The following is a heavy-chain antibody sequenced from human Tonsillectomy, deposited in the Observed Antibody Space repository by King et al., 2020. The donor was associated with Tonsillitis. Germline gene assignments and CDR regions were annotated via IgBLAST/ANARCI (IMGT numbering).Heavy chain of an antibody. Sequence: VQLQESGPGLVKPSETLSLTCTVSVGSISSYYWSWIRQPPGKELEWIGHIYYSGSTNYNPSLKSRVTISLETSKNQFSLKLSSVTAADTAVYYCARIHNSVTNAFDIWGQGTMVTVSS. J-gene: IGHJ3*02. CDR3: ARIHNSVTNAFDI. D-gene: IGHD4-17*01. CDR1: VGSISSYY. CDR2: IYYSGST. V-gene: IGHV4-59*01.